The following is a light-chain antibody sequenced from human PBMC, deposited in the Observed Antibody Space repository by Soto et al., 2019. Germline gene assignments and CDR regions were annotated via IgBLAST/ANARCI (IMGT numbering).Light chain of an antibody. J-gene: IGLJ2*01. CDR2: SNN. CDR3: AAWDDSLNGVI. CDR1: SSNIGSNT. V-gene: IGLV1-44*01. Sequence: QSVLTQPPSASGTPGQRVTISCSGSSSNIGSNTVNWYQQFPGTAPKLLIYSNNQRPSGVPDRLSGSKSGTSASLAISGLQSEDEADYYCAAWDDSLNGVIFGRGTKLTVL.